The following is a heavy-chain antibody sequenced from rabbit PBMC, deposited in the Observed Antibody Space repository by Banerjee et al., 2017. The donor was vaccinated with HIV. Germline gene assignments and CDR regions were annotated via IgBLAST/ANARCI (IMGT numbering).Heavy chain of an antibody. CDR3: ARGNANYPDYDDAFDP. Sequence: QEQLEESGGDLVKPEGSLTLTCTASAFSFSNKYVMCWVRQAPGKGLEWIACINTGDGNTYYASWAKGRFTISKTSSTVDLKMTSLTAADTATYFCARGNANYPDYDDAFDPWGQGTLVTVS. CDR1: AFSFSNKYV. J-gene: IGHJ2*01. CDR2: INTGDGNT. V-gene: IGHV1S45*01. D-gene: IGHD7-1*01.